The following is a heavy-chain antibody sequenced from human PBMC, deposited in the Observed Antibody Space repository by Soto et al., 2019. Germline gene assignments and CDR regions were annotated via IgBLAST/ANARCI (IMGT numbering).Heavy chain of an antibody. V-gene: IGHV3-30-3*01. Sequence: QVQLVESGGGVVQPGTSLRLSCAASGFTFSSYTMHWVRQTPGKGLEWVAVISYDGSDKYYADSVTGRFTISRDNSKNTLYLPLNSLRVEDTTVYYCARGYRLAVMAPAYWGQGSLVTVSS. J-gene: IGHJ4*02. CDR2: ISYDGSDK. CDR1: GFTFSSYT. CDR3: ARGYRLAVMAPAY. D-gene: IGHD1-26*01.